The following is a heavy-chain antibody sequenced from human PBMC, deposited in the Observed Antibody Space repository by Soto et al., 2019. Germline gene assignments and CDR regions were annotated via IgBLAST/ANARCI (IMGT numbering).Heavy chain of an antibody. J-gene: IGHJ5*02. CDR3: ARGQGHYDESGLNYFDP. Sequence: QVRLQESGPGLVKPSESLSLTCIVSGDSMSSDFWTWIRQPPGQGLEWIGYIVHSGQTNYNPSLNGRVTISVDTAKKQFSLTMNSVTGADTAVYYCARGQGHYDESGLNYFDPWCPGALVVVSS. CDR1: GDSMSSDF. D-gene: IGHD3-16*01. V-gene: IGHV4-59*01. CDR2: IVHSGQT.